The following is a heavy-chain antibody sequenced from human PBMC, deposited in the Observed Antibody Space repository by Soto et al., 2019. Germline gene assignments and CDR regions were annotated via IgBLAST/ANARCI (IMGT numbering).Heavy chain of an antibody. CDR1: GFTFSTYS. V-gene: IGHV3-48*01. J-gene: IGHJ4*02. CDR2: VSSISNTL. CDR3: ARDRGCSGGICYRDLGY. Sequence: EVQLVESGGGLEQPGGSLRFSCAASGFTFSTYSWSWVPQAPGKGQEGFSYVSSISNTLYYAGSVKGRFTISRDNAKNSLYLHMNSLSAEDTAVYYCARDRGCSGGICYRDLGYWGQGTLVTVSS. D-gene: IGHD2-15*01.